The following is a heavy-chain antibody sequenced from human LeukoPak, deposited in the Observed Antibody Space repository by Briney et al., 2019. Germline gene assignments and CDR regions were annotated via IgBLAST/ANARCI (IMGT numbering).Heavy chain of an antibody. CDR1: GFTFSSYS. D-gene: IGHD6-13*01. CDR2: ISSSSSTI. CDR3: ARDIAAAGAPLDY. J-gene: IGHJ4*02. V-gene: IGHV3-48*04. Sequence: GGSLRLSCAASGFTFSSYSMNWVRQAPGKGLEWVSYISSSSSTIYYADSVKGRFTISRDNAKNSLYLQMNSLRAEDMAVYYCARDIAAAGAPLDYWGQGTLVTVSS.